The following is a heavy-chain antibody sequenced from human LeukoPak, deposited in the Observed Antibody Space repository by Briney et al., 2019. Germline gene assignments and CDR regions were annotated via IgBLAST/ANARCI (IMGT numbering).Heavy chain of an antibody. CDR1: GFTFSDYG. J-gene: IGHJ4*02. D-gene: IGHD3-22*01. CDR3: AKAHFSYDSRGFIDY. Sequence: TGGSLRLSCAVSGFTFSDYGMHWVRQAPGKGLEWVSYISSSSSNINYGDSVKGRFTISRDNAKNSVYLQMNSLRAEDTAVYYCAKAHFSYDSRGFIDYWGQGTLVTVSS. CDR2: ISSSSSNI. V-gene: IGHV3-48*01.